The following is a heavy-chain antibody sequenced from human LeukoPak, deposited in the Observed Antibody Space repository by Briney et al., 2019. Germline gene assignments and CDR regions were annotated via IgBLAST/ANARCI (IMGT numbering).Heavy chain of an antibody. D-gene: IGHD6-19*01. CDR2: ILYDGSNK. CDR1: GFTFSTYV. V-gene: IGHV3-30*01. J-gene: IGHJ6*02. CDR3: ARVVAGSVYNYGMDV. Sequence: GGPLRLSCAASGFTFSTYVMHWVRQAPGKGLQWVAVILYDGSNKYYADSVKGRFIISRDNSKNTLYLQMNSLTAEDTAVYYCARVVAGSVYNYGMDVWGQGTTVTVSS.